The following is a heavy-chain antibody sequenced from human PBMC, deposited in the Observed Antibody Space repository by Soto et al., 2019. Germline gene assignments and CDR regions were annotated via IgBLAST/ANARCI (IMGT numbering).Heavy chain of an antibody. CDR3: AREGDDRHFFFDS. CDR1: GRSMISYY. J-gene: IGHJ4*02. D-gene: IGHD3-3*02. Sequence: SETLSLTCNVSGRSMISYYWSWIRQPAGKGLEWIGRIYTGGNTNYNPSLKSRVTMSVDTSKSQFSLSLTSVTAADTAVYYCAREGDDRHFFFDSWGQGTLVTVSS. CDR2: IYTGGNT. V-gene: IGHV4-4*07.